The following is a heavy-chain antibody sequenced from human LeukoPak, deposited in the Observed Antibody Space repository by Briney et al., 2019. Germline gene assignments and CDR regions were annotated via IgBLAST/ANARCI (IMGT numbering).Heavy chain of an antibody. D-gene: IGHD5-12*01. CDR2: ISYDGSSK. CDR1: GFIFRSYA. Sequence: GRSLRLSCAASGFIFRSYALHWVRQAPGKGLEWVALISYDGSSKKCADSVKGRFTISRDNSKNTLYLQMNSLRVDDTAVYYCARDPGYSGRGYFDYWGQGILVTVSS. J-gene: IGHJ4*02. CDR3: ARDPGYSGRGYFDY. V-gene: IGHV3-30*04.